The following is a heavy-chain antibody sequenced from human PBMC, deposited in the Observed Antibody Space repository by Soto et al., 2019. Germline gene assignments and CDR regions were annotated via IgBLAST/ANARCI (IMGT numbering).Heavy chain of an antibody. CDR1: GGSISTYD. D-gene: IGHD1-20*01. CDR3: ASAHNWNEWFDY. CDR2: IYYNGDT. V-gene: IGHV4-59*01. J-gene: IGHJ4*02. Sequence: QVQLQESGPGLVKPSETLSLTCAVSGGSISTYDWNWIRQPPGKGLEWIGYIYYNGDTNYNPSLKSRVTISVDAAMSQFSLKLTSGTAADTAVYDCASAHNWNEWFDYWGQGTLVIVSS.